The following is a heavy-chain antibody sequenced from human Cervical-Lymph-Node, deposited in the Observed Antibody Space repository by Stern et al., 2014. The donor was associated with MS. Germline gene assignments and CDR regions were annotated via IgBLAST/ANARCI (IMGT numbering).Heavy chain of an antibody. CDR1: GFTFGDYA. V-gene: IGHV3-49*03. Sequence: EVQLVESGGGLVQPGRSLRLSCTASGFTFGDYAMSWFRQAPGKGLEWVGFIRGKAYGGTTDYAASVRGRFTISRDDSKSIAYLQMNILKIEDAGVYYCSRGVRGNDYYVMDVWGQGTTVTVSS. D-gene: IGHD3-10*01. J-gene: IGHJ6*02. CDR3: SRGVRGNDYYVMDV. CDR2: IRGKAYGGTT.